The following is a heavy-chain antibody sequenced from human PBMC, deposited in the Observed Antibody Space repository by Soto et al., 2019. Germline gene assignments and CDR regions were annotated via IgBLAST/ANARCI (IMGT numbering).Heavy chain of an antibody. D-gene: IGHD3-9*01. CDR3: ARDRLTYYPSRYSWPNTYYDYYGRDV. CDR2: ISSSSSYI. J-gene: IGHJ6*02. Sequence: EVQLVESGGGLVKPGGSLRLSCAASGFTFSSYSMNWVRQAPGKGLEWVSSISSSSSYISYADSVKGRCTISRDNATKSMYLQMSSLRAEDTAVYYGARDRLTYYPSRYSWPNTYYDYYGRDVWGQGTTVTVSS. V-gene: IGHV3-21*01. CDR1: GFTFSSYS.